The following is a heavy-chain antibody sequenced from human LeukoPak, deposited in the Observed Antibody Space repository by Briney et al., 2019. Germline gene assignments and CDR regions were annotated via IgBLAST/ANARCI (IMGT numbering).Heavy chain of an antibody. CDR2: ISSSSTYI. V-gene: IGHV3-21*01. CDR3: ARDYDSGGQNDY. Sequence: GGSLRLSCAASGFTFSRYSMNWVRQAPGKGLGWVSSISSSSTYIYYADSVKGRFTISRDNAENSLYLQMNSLRAEDTAVYYCARDYDSGGQNDYWGQGTLVTVSS. CDR1: GFTFSRYS. D-gene: IGHD3-22*01. J-gene: IGHJ4*02.